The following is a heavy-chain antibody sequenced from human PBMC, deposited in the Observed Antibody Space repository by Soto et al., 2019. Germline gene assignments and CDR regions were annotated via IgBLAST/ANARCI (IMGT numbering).Heavy chain of an antibody. Sequence: VSCKASGGPFSSYAISWVRQAPGQGLEWMGGIIPIFGTANYAQKFQGRVTITADKSTSTAYMELSSLRSEDTAVYYCASRDDSEIRGYGMDVWGQGTTVTVSS. J-gene: IGHJ6*02. CDR3: ASRDDSEIRGYGMDV. CDR2: IIPIFGTA. D-gene: IGHD3-16*01. V-gene: IGHV1-69*06. CDR1: GGPFSSYA.